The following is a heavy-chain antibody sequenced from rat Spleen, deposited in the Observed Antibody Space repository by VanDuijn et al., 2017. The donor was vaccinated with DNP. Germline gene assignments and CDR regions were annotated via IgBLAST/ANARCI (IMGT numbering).Heavy chain of an antibody. Sequence: EVLLVESGGDLVQPGRSLKLSCAASGFTFSDYNMAWVRQAPKKDLEWVATIVYDGSRTYYRDSVKGRFTISRDDAQSTLYLQMDSLRSADTATYYCSTHNYYSSPYYAMDAWGQGTSVTVSS. V-gene: IGHV5S10*01. CDR3: STHNYYSSPYYAMDA. CDR2: IVYDGSRT. D-gene: IGHD1-2*01. J-gene: IGHJ4*01. CDR1: GFTFSDYN.